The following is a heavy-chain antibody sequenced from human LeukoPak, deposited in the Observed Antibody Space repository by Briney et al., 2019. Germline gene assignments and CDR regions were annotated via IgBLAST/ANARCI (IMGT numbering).Heavy chain of an antibody. CDR2: IKSKTDDGTT. Sequence: PGGSLRLSRAASGFTFSNAWMNWVRQAPGKGLEWVGRIKSKTDDGTTESAAPVKGRFTISRDDSKNTLYLQMNSLKTEDTAVYYCTTGPYDYWGQGTLVTVSS. J-gene: IGHJ4*02. CDR1: GFTFSNAW. CDR3: TTGPYDY. V-gene: IGHV3-15*01.